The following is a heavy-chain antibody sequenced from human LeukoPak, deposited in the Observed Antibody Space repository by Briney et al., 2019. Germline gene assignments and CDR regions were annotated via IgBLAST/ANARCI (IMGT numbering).Heavy chain of an antibody. V-gene: IGHV1-46*01. Sequence: ASVKVSCKASGYTFTGYYMHWVRQAPGQGLEWMGIINPSGGSTSYAQKFQGRVTMTRDTSTSTVYMELSSLRSEDTAVYYCARGCDGGDCYPGLDYWGQGTLVTVSS. D-gene: IGHD2-21*02. J-gene: IGHJ4*02. CDR1: GYTFTGYY. CDR3: ARGCDGGDCYPGLDY. CDR2: INPSGGST.